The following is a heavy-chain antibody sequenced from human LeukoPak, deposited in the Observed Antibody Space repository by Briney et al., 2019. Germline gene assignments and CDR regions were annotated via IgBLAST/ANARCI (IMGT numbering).Heavy chain of an antibody. D-gene: IGHD4-17*01. CDR2: ISSSGSTI. Sequence: GGSLRLSCAASGFTFSEHYMSWIRQAPGKGLEWVSYISSSGSTIYYADSVKGRFTISRDNAKNSVYLQLNSLTPEDTAVYYCARDLRAGGTWSYGVYFDLWGRGTLVTVSS. CDR1: GFTFSEHY. CDR3: ARDLRAGGTWSYGVYFDL. J-gene: IGHJ2*01. V-gene: IGHV3-11*04.